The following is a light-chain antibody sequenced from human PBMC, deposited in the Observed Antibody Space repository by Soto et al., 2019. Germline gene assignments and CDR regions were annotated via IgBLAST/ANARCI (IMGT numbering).Light chain of an antibody. CDR1: SNDVGGYNY. CDR2: DVT. V-gene: IGLV2-11*01. CDR3: SSFAGSDNWV. J-gene: IGLJ3*02. Sequence: QSVLTQPRSVSGSPGHSVTISCTGTSNDVGGYNYVSWHQQHPGKAPKVMIYDVTKRPSGVPDRFSGSKSGNTASLTISGLQVEDEADYYCSSFAGSDNWVFGGGTKLTVL.